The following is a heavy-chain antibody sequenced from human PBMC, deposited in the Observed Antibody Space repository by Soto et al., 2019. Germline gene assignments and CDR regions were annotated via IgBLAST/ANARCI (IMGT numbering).Heavy chain of an antibody. CDR1: GGTFSSYA. CDR3: VKGGWLDF. CDR2: IIPIFGTA. J-gene: IGHJ5*01. Sequence: ASVKVSCTACGGTFSSYAISWVRQAPGQGLEWMGGIIPIFGTANYAQKFQGRVTITADESTSTAYMELISLTAEDPAVYACVKGGWLDFWGQGTLVTVS. D-gene: IGHD3-16*01. V-gene: IGHV1-69*13.